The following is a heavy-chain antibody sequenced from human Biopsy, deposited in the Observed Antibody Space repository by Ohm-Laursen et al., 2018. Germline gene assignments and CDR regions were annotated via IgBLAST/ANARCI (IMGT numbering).Heavy chain of an antibody. CDR1: GYPFTSYG. J-gene: IGHJ4*02. Sequence: EASVTVSCKASGYPFTSYGISWVRQAPGQGLEWMGWISAYNGNTNYAQKLQGRVTMTTDTSTSTAYMELRSLRSDDTAVYFCAREYSSGGYEGRAFDYWGQGTLVTVSS. CDR2: ISAYNGNT. D-gene: IGHD6-19*01. V-gene: IGHV1-18*01. CDR3: AREYSSGGYEGRAFDY.